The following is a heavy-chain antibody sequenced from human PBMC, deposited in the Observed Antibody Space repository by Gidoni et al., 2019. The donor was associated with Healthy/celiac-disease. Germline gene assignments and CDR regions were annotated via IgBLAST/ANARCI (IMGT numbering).Heavy chain of an antibody. D-gene: IGHD5-12*01. J-gene: IGHJ4*02. Sequence: QVQLVESGGGVVQPGRSLRLSCAASGFTFSSYGMHWVRQAPGKGLEWVAVISYDGSNKYYADSVKGRFTISRDNSKNTLYLQMNSLRAEDTAVYYCAKATSGYSGYEHYFDYWGQGTLVTVSS. CDR3: AKATSGYSGYEHYFDY. V-gene: IGHV3-30*18. CDR1: GFTFSSYG. CDR2: ISYDGSNK.